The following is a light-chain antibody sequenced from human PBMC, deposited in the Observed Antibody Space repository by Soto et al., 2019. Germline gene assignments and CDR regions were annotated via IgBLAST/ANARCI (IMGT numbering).Light chain of an antibody. Sequence: EIVLTQSPGTLSLSPGERATLSCRASQSVSSNYLAWFQQRPGQPPRLIIYGVSTRATGIPDRFSASGSGTDFTLTINRLEREDFAVYYCQQYGGSPWTFGQGTKLEIK. CDR2: GVS. V-gene: IGKV3-20*01. CDR3: QQYGGSPWT. CDR1: QSVSSNY. J-gene: IGKJ1*01.